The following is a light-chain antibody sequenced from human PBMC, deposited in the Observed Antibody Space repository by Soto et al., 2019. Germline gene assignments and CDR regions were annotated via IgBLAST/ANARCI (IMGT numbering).Light chain of an antibody. CDR1: SSDVGGYDY. CDR2: GVS. J-gene: IGLJ1*01. CDR3: SSYTSTTTYV. Sequence: QLVLTQPASVSGSPGQSITISCTGTSSDVGGYDYVSWYQQHPGKAPKLMISGVSNRPSGVSSRFSGSKSGNTASLTISGLQAEDEADYYCSSYTSTTTYVFGTGTKLTVL. V-gene: IGLV2-14*01.